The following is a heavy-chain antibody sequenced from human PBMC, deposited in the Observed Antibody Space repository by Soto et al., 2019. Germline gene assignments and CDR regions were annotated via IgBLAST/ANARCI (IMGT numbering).Heavy chain of an antibody. J-gene: IGHJ6*02. CDR2: ISGSGAGT. Sequence: GGSLRLSCAASGFTFSTNAMSWVRQAPGKGLEWVSAISGSGAGTYYADSVKGRFTISRDSSKNTLFLQMYSLRAEDTAVYYCAKMEKSGYYYYGMDVWGQGTTVTVSS. D-gene: IGHD3-3*01. V-gene: IGHV3-23*01. CDR3: AKMEKSGYYYYGMDV. CDR1: GFTFSTNA.